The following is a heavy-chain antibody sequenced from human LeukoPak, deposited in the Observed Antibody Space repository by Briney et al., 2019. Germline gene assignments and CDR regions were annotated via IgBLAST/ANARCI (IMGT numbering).Heavy chain of an antibody. J-gene: IGHJ4*02. V-gene: IGHV4-34*01. D-gene: IGHD1-26*01. CDR3: ARGEWELGY. Sequence: SETLSLTCAVYGGSFSGYYWSWIRQPPGKGLEWIREINHSGSTNYNPSLKSRVTISVDTSKNQFSLKLSSVTAADTAVYYCARGEWELGYWGQGTLVTVSS. CDR1: GGSFSGYY. CDR2: INHSGST.